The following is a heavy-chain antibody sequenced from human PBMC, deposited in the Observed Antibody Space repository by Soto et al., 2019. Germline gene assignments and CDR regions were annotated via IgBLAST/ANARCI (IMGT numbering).Heavy chain of an antibody. CDR2: INPNSGGT. J-gene: IGHJ4*02. D-gene: IGHD2-2*01. V-gene: IGHV1-2*04. CDR1: GYTFTSYG. CDR3: ARGPVVVVPAAPSGPSGDYCDY. Sequence: ASVKVSCKASGYTFTSYGISWVRQAPGQGLEWMGWINPNSGGTNYAQKFQGWVTMTRDTSISTAYMELSRLRSGDTAVYYCARGPVVVVPAAPSGPSGDYCDYWGQGTLVTVS.